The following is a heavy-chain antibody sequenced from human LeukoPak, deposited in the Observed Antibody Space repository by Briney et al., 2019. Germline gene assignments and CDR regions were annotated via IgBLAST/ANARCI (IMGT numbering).Heavy chain of an antibody. CDR3: AKDWVAAAGQSYYFDY. J-gene: IGHJ4*02. V-gene: IGHV3-23*01. CDR1: GFTFSSYA. Sequence: GGSLRLSCAASGFTFSSYAMSWVRQAPGKGLEGVSAISGSGGSTYYADSVKGRFTTSRDNSKNTLYLQMNSLRAEDTAVYYCAKDWVAAAGQSYYFDYWGQGTLVTVSS. CDR2: ISGSGGST. D-gene: IGHD6-13*01.